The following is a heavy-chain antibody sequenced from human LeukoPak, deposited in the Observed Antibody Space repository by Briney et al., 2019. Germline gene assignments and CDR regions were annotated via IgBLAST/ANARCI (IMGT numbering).Heavy chain of an antibody. CDR2: LYHSGTT. Sequence: PSETLSLTCSVSGYSISSGYYWGWIRQPPGMPLEWIGSLYHSGTTYYNPSLKSRVTISVDTSKNQFSLKLSSVTAADTAVYYCASCGPLSRRTEGYYYYYMDVWGKGTTVTVSS. V-gene: IGHV4-38-2*02. D-gene: IGHD1-14*01. CDR3: ASCGPLSRRTEGYYYYYMDV. CDR1: GYSISSGYY. J-gene: IGHJ6*03.